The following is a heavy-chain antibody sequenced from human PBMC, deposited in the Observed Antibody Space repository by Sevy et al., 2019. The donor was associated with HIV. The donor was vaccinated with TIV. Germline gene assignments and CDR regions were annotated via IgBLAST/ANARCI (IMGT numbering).Heavy chain of an antibody. CDR2: IKSKIDGETT. CDR3: ATAPGYYDSAPFDY. Sequence: GGSLRLSCAVSGFTFNNAWMNWVRQAPGTGLQWVGLIKSKIDGETTDYAAPVKGRFTISRDNSKNTLYLQMNSLKIEDTAVYYCATAPGYYDSAPFDYWGPGTLVTVSS. CDR1: GFTFNNAW. V-gene: IGHV3-15*01. D-gene: IGHD3-22*01. J-gene: IGHJ4*02.